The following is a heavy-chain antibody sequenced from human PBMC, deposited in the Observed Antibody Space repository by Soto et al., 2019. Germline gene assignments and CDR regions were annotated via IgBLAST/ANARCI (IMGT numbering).Heavy chain of an antibody. CDR3: ARLIGNSWLDS. CDR1: GDSVSTNDAT. Sequence: QVQLQQSGPGLVKPSKTLSLTCAISGDSVSTNDATWDWIRQSPSRGLEWLGRTYYRSRLQTDYAVYVKSRISINPDTSNNQVALQLNSVTPDDTAVYYCARLIGNSWLDSWGQGTLVTVSS. CDR2: TYYRSRLQT. J-gene: IGHJ5*01. D-gene: IGHD3-16*01. V-gene: IGHV6-1*01.